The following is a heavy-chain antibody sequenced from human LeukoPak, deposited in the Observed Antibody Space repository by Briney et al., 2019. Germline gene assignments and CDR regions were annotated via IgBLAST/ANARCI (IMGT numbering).Heavy chain of an antibody. CDR3: ARDWSAAGTTWFGY. CDR1: GLTFSSHW. Sequence: PGGSLRLSCAASGLTFSSHWMHWVRQAPGKGLVWVSRITNDGSSTTYADSVKGRFTISRDNAKNMLYLQMNSLRAEDTAVYYCARDWSAAGTTWFGYWGQGTLVTVSS. D-gene: IGHD6-13*01. J-gene: IGHJ4*02. V-gene: IGHV3-74*01. CDR2: ITNDGSST.